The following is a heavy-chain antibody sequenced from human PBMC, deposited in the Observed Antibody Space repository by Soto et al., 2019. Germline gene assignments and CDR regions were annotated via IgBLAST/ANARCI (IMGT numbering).Heavy chain of an antibody. CDR1: GFTFSSYS. CDR3: ARDQPGYSYGYGLGY. D-gene: IGHD5-18*01. Sequence: EVPLVESGGGLVKPGGSLRLSCAASGFTFSSYSMNWVRQAPGKGLEWVSSISSSSSYIYYADSVKGQFTISRDNAKNSLYLQMNSLRAEDTAVYYCARDQPGYSYGYGLGYWGQGTLVTVSS. V-gene: IGHV3-21*01. J-gene: IGHJ4*02. CDR2: ISSSSSYI.